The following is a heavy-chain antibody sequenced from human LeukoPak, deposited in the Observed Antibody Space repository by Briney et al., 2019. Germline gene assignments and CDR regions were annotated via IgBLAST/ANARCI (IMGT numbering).Heavy chain of an antibody. V-gene: IGHV3-9*01. J-gene: IGHJ5*02. CDR3: AKDIGSYYGNWFDP. D-gene: IGHD1-26*01. CDR1: GFTFDDHA. CDR2: ISWNSGSI. Sequence: GGSLRLSCAASGFTFDDHAMHWVRQAPGKGLEWVSGISWNSGSIGYADSVKGRFTISRDNAKNSLYLQMNSLRAEDTALYYCAKDIGSYYGNWFDPWGQGTLVTVSS.